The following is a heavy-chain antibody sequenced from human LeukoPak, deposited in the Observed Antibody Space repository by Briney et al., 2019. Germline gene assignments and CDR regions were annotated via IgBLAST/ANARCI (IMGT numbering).Heavy chain of an antibody. CDR2: ISGSGVST. V-gene: IGHV3-23*01. CDR1: GFRFSSYA. J-gene: IGHJ4*02. D-gene: IGHD6-13*01. CDR3: AKGSYSSGWYYFDY. Sequence: GGSLRLSCAASGFRFSSYAMSWVRQAPGKGLEWVSAISGSGVSTYYADSVKGRFTVSRDNSKNTLYLQMSSLRAEDTAVYYCAKGSYSSGWYYFDYWGQGTLVTVSS.